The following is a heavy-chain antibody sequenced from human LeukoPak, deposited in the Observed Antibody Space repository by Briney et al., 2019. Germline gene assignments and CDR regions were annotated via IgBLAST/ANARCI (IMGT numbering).Heavy chain of an antibody. CDR3: ARDLFGRGSGSYYGY. CDR1: GYTFTSYG. V-gene: IGHV1-18*01. CDR2: ISAYNGNT. D-gene: IGHD3-10*01. Sequence: ASVKVSCKASGYTFTSYGISWVRQAPGQGLEWMGWISAYNGNTNYAQKLQGRVTMTTDTYTSTAYMELRSLRSDDTAVYYCARDLFGRGSGSYYGYWGQGTLVTVSS. J-gene: IGHJ4*02.